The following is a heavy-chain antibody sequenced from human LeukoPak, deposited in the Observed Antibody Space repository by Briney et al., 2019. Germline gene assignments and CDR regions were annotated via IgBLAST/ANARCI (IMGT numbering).Heavy chain of an antibody. J-gene: IGHJ4*02. Sequence: PSETLFLTCTVSGGSISSSGYYWGWIRQPPGKGLEWIGSMYYSGSTYYNPSLKSRVTISVDTSKNHFSLKLSSVTAADTAVYYCARDFRGGYDFWSGYYTPYYFDYWGQGTLVTVSP. CDR3: ARDFRGGYDFWSGYYTPYYFDY. D-gene: IGHD3-3*01. V-gene: IGHV4-39*07. CDR2: MYYSGST. CDR1: GGSISSSGYY.